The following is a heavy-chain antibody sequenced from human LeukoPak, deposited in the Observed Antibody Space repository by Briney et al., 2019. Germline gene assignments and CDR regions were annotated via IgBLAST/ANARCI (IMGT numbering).Heavy chain of an antibody. Sequence: ASVKVSCKASGYTFTDYYMHWVRQAPGQGLEWMGWINPGSGGTNYAQKFQGRVTVTRDTSISTAYMELSRLRSDDTAVYYCARLVHSGLGEDDYWGQGTLVTVSS. CDR2: INPGSGGT. D-gene: IGHD3-16*01. CDR1: GYTFTDYY. J-gene: IGHJ4*02. CDR3: ARLVHSGLGEDDY. V-gene: IGHV1-2*02.